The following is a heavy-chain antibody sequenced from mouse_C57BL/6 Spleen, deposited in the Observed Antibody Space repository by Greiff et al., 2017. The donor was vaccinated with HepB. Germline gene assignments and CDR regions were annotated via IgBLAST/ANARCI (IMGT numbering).Heavy chain of an antibody. CDR3: ARTGGTGAQYFDY. D-gene: IGHD4-1*01. CDR1: GYTFTSYD. J-gene: IGHJ2*01. Sequence: VQLQQSGPELVKPGASVKLSCKASGYTFTSYDINWVKQRPGQGLEWIGWIYPRDGSTKYNEKFKGKATLSVDTSPSTAYMERHSLTSEDSAVYVGARTGGTGAQYFDYWGQGTTLTVSA. CDR2: IYPRDGST. V-gene: IGHV1-85*01.